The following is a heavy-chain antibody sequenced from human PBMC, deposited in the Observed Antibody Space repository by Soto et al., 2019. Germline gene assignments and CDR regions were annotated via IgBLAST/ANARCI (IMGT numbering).Heavy chain of an antibody. D-gene: IGHD5-12*01. Sequence: EVLLLESGGGLVQPGRSLRLSCAASGFTFSSYAMSWVRQAPGKGLEWVSGISGSGDNTYYADSVKGRFTISRYNSKNTLSLQRHSLRVEDTAVYYCAKEDPVRTLIPATCWQFDYWGQGTVVTVSS. CDR1: GFTFSSYA. CDR3: AKEDPVRTLIPATCWQFDY. V-gene: IGHV3-23*01. CDR2: ISGSGDNT. J-gene: IGHJ4*02.